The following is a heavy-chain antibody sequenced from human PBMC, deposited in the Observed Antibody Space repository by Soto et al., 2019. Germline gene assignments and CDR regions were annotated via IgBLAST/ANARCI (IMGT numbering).Heavy chain of an antibody. V-gene: IGHV3-9*01. Sequence: PGGSLRLSCRASGFRFDDYAMHWVRQAPGKGLEWVAGIIWNSEAIDYAESVRGRFTISRDNAENPVFLQMDSLSPEDTALYYCTRDDQGIATSGTPILGSWGQGTPVTVSS. CDR1: GFRFDDYA. J-gene: IGHJ4*02. CDR2: IIWNSEAI. D-gene: IGHD6-13*01. CDR3: TRDDQGIATSGTPILGS.